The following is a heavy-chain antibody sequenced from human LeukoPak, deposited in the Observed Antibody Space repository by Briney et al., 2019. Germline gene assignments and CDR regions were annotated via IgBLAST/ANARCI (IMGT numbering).Heavy chain of an antibody. CDR2: IIPILGIA. CDR1: GGTFSSYT. Sequence: ASVKVSCKASGGTFSSYTISWVRQAPGQGLEWMGRIIPILGIANYAQKFQGRVTITADKSTSTAYMEPSSLRSEDTAVYYCARGAKEMATTPYFDYWGQGTLVTVSS. J-gene: IGHJ4*02. D-gene: IGHD5-24*01. V-gene: IGHV1-69*02. CDR3: ARGAKEMATTPYFDY.